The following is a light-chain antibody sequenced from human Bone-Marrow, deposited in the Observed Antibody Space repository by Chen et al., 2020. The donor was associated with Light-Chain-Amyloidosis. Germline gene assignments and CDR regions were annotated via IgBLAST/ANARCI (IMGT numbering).Light chain of an antibody. V-gene: IGKV4-1*01. J-gene: IGKJ4*01. CDR2: WAS. Sequence: DIVMTQSSDYLAVSVGERVTINCKSSQTVLYNSNNKNFLAWYQQKPGQSPKLLIYWASTREFGVTDRFSGSGSGTDFTLTISNLQAEDVAVYYCQQYFGTPLTFGGGTKVEIK. CDR3: QQYFGTPLT. CDR1: QTVLYNSNNKNF.